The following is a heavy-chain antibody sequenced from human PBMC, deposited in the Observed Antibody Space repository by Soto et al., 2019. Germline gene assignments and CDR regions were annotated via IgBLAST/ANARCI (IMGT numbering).Heavy chain of an antibody. D-gene: IGHD2-15*01. CDR3: AKDLPDIVVVVAAHDAFDI. CDR1: GFTFSSYA. CDR2: ISGSGGST. J-gene: IGHJ3*02. Sequence: EVQLLESGGGLVQPGGSLRLSCAASGFTFSSYAMSWVRQAPGKGLEWVSAISGSGGSTYYADSVKGRFTISRDTSKNTLYMQMNSLRAEDTAVYYCAKDLPDIVVVVAAHDAFDIWGQGTMVTVSS. V-gene: IGHV3-23*01.